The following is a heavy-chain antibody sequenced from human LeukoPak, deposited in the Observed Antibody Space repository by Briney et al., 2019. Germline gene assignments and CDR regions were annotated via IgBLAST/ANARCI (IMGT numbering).Heavy chain of an antibody. CDR1: GYSISSGYY. V-gene: IGHV4-38-2*02. Sequence: SETLSLTCAVSGYSISSGYYWGWIRQPPGKGLEWIGSIYHSGSTCYNPSLKSRVTISVDTSKNQFSLKLSSVTAADTAVYYCARDHYDILTGSFDYWGQGTLVTVSS. J-gene: IGHJ4*02. CDR2: IYHSGST. D-gene: IGHD3-9*01. CDR3: ARDHYDILTGSFDY.